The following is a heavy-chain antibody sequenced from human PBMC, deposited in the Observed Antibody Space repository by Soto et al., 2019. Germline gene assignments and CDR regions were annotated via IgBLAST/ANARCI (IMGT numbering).Heavy chain of an antibody. J-gene: IGHJ4*02. CDR2: IYYSGST. V-gene: IGHV4-59*01. CDR3: ARVRSYYDYVWGRFPPYYFDY. CDR1: GGSISSYY. Sequence: SETLSLTCTVSGGSISSYYWSWIRQPPGKGLEWIGYIYYSGSTNYNPSLKSRVTISVDTSKNQFSLKLSSVTAADTAVYYCARVRSYYDYVWGRFPPYYFDYWGQGTLVTVSS. D-gene: IGHD3-16*01.